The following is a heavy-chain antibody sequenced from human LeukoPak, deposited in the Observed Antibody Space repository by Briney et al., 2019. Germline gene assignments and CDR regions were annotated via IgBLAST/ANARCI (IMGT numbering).Heavy chain of an antibody. CDR2: IYYDGAT. J-gene: IGHJ4*02. D-gene: IGHD2-15*01. Sequence: SETLSLTCTVSGGSIGTTSYFWGWIRQPPGKGLEWIGTIYYDGATQYNPSLKSRVTMSVDTSKNEFSLKLSSVTAADTAVYYCARELRYCSDASCYSGDYWGQGTLVTVSS. V-gene: IGHV4-39*07. CDR1: GGSIGTTSYF. CDR3: ARELRYCSDASCYSGDY.